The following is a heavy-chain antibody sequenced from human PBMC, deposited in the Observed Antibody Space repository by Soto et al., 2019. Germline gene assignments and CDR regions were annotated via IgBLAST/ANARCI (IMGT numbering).Heavy chain of an antibody. D-gene: IGHD4-17*01. Sequence: QINLKESGPTLVKPTQNLTLTCTFSGFSLSTSGVGVGCIRQPPGKALEWLALIYWDDDKRYSPSLKSRLTITKDTSKNQVVLTMTNMDPVDTATYYCAHSDTTVITSPFDYWGQGTLVTVSS. CDR3: AHSDTTVITSPFDY. J-gene: IGHJ4*02. CDR1: GFSLSTSGVG. CDR2: IYWDDDK. V-gene: IGHV2-5*02.